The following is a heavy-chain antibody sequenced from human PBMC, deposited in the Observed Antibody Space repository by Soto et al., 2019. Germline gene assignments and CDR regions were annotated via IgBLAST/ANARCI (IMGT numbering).Heavy chain of an antibody. Sequence: GGSLRLSCAASGFTFSSYAMHWVRQAPGKGLEWVAVISYDGSNKYYADSVKGRFTISRDNSKNTLHLQMNSLRAEDTAVYYCARDTNYDILTGYLYFDYWGQGTLVTVSS. V-gene: IGHV3-30-3*01. CDR2: ISYDGSNK. CDR1: GFTFSSYA. D-gene: IGHD3-9*01. J-gene: IGHJ4*02. CDR3: ARDTNYDILTGYLYFDY.